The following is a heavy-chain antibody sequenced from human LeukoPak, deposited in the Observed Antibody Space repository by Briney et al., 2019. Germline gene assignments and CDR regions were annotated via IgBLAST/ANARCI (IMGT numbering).Heavy chain of an antibody. CDR2: TGVSGS. CDR3: ARCYTYGTTWFGGLDV. D-gene: IGHD3-10*01. Sequence: GGSLRLSCAASGFTFSSSAMTWVRQVLGKGLEWVSTTGVSGSYYADSVKGRFTITRDNSKNTLYLQMNSLRAEDTAVYYCARCYTYGTTWFGGLDVWGQGTTVTVSS. V-gene: IGHV3-23*01. CDR1: GFTFSSSA. J-gene: IGHJ6*02.